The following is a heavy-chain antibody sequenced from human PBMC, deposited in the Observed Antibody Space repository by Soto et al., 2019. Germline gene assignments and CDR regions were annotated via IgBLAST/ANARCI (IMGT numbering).Heavy chain of an antibody. D-gene: IGHD3-10*01. CDR3: AKGGESRSYFCAMHV. V-gene: IGHV3-23*01. CDR2: LSGRGSST. Sequence: PGGSLRLSCAVSGFTFSDYAMSWVPQAPGKGQEWVSSLSGRGSSTYYADSVSGRFTISRDNPENTVYLQMNSLRVEDTAIYSCAKGGESRSYFCAMHVWVQGTTVTVSS. J-gene: IGHJ6*02. CDR1: GFTFSDYA.